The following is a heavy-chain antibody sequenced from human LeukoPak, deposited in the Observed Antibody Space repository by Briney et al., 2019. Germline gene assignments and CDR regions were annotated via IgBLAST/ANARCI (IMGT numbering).Heavy chain of an antibody. CDR3: ARDGEDGPDY. CDR1: GFTFSSYE. Sequence: PGGSLRLSCAASGFTFSSYEMNWVRQAPGKGLEWVSYISSSGSTIYYADSVKGRFTISRDNAKNSLYPQMNSLRAEDTAVYYCARDGEDGPDYWGQGTLVTVSS. V-gene: IGHV3-48*03. CDR2: ISSSGSTI. D-gene: IGHD5-24*01. J-gene: IGHJ4*02.